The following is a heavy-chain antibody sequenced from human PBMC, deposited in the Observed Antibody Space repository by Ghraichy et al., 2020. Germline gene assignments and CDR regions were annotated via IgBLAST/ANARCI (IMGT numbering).Heavy chain of an antibody. V-gene: IGHV4-31*03. J-gene: IGHJ4*02. D-gene: IGHD3-22*01. CDR1: GGSISSGGYY. Sequence: SQTLSLTCTVSGGSISSGGYYWSWIRQHPGKGLEWIGYIYYSGSTYYNPSLKSRVTISVDTSKNQFSLKLSSVTAADTAVYYCARERRLYDSSGSIDYWGQGTLVTVSS. CDR2: IYYSGST. CDR3: ARERRLYDSSGSIDY.